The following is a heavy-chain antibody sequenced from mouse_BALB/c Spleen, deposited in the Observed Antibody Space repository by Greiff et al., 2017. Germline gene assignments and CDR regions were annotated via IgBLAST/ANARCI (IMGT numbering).Heavy chain of an antibody. Sequence: QVQLQQSGAELMKPGASVKISCKATGYTFSSYWIEWVKQRPGHGLEWIGEILPGSGSTNYNEKFKGKATFTADTSSNTAYMQLSSLTSEDSAVYYCARSPGDGAMDYWGQGTSVTVSS. D-gene: IGHD3-3*01. J-gene: IGHJ4*01. CDR3: ARSPGDGAMDY. V-gene: IGHV1-9*01. CDR1: GYTFSSYW. CDR2: ILPGSGST.